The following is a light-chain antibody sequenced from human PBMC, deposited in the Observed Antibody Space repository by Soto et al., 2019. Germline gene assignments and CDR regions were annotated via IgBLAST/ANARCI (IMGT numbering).Light chain of an antibody. Sequence: QSALTQPASVSGSPGQSITISCTGTSSDVGGYDYVSWYQHHPGKAPKLIIYEVTHRPSGVSNRFSGSKSGNTASLTISGLQAEDEADYYCTSYSSSSPVLFGGGTKVTVL. CDR3: TSYSSSSPVL. J-gene: IGLJ2*01. V-gene: IGLV2-14*01. CDR1: SSDVGGYDY. CDR2: EVT.